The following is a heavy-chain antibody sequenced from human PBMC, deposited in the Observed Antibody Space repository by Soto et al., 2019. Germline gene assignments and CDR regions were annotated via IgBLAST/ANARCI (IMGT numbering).Heavy chain of an antibody. CDR3: TTDLCSSGWYYHRDY. CDR1: GFTFSNAW. D-gene: IGHD6-19*01. CDR2: IKSKTDGGTT. V-gene: IGHV3-15*07. Sequence: EVQLVESGGGLVKPGGSLRLSCAASGFTFSNAWMNWVRQAPGKGLEWVGRIKSKTDGGTTDYAAPVKVRFTISGDESKTTLYLQMNSLKTEDTAVDYCTTDLCSSGWYYHRDYWGQGTLVTVSS. J-gene: IGHJ4*02.